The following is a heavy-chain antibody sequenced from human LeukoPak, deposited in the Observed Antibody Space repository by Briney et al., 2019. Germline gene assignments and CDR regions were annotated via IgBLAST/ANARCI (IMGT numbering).Heavy chain of an antibody. J-gene: IGHJ4*02. CDR2: IYYSGST. V-gene: IGHV4-39*01. D-gene: IGHD3-22*01. CDR1: GGSISSSSYY. Sequence: SETLSLTCTVSGGSISSSSYYWGWIRQPPGKGLEWIGSIYYSGSTYYNPSLKSRVTISVDTSKNQFSLKLSSVTAADTAVYYCARHRRGGYDFPYDSSGFDYWGQGTLVTVSS. CDR3: ARHRRGGYDFPYDSSGFDY.